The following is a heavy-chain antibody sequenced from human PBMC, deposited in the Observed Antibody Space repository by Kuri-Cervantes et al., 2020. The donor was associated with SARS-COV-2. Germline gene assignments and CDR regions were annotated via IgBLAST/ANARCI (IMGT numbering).Heavy chain of an antibody. CDR3: ASQVDTAMAFDY. J-gene: IGHJ4*02. CDR2: IYYSGST. Sequence: GSLRLSCTVSGGSISSSSDYWGWIRQPPGKRLEWIGSIYYSGSTYYNPSLKSRVTISVDTSKNQFSLKLSSVTAADTAVYYCASQVDTAMAFDYWGQGTLVTVSS. D-gene: IGHD5-18*01. CDR1: GGSISSSSDY. V-gene: IGHV4-39*01.